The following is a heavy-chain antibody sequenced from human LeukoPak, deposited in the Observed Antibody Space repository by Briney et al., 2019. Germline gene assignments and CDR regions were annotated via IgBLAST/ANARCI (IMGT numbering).Heavy chain of an antibody. J-gene: IGHJ3*02. CDR2: INPSGGST. CDR1: GYTFTSYY. D-gene: IGHD3-22*01. V-gene: IGHV1-46*01. Sequence: ASVKVSCKASGYTFTSYYMHWVRQAPGQGLEWMGIINPSGGSTTYAQRFQGRVTMTRDTSTGTVYMELSSLRSEDTAVYYCAVQRGYDSSCYYIAFDIWGQGTMVTVSS. CDR3: AVQRGYDSSCYYIAFDI.